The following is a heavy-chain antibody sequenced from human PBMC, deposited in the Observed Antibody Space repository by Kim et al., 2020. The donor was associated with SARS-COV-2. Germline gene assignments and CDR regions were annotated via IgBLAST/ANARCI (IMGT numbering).Heavy chain of an antibody. J-gene: IGHJ6*02. CDR3: ARDRLITHLYYYGMDV. CDR1: GFTFSSYA. Sequence: GGSLRLSCAASGFTFSSYAMHWVRQAPGKGLEWVAVISYDGSNNYHGDSVEGRFTISRDNSKNTLYLQMNSLRAEDTAVYYCARDRLITHLYYYGMDVWGQGTTVTVSS. CDR2: ISYDGSNN. V-gene: IGHV3-30*04. D-gene: IGHD3-22*01.